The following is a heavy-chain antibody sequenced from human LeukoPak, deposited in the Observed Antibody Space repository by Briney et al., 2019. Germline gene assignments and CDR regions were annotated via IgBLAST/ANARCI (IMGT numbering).Heavy chain of an antibody. J-gene: IGHJ4*02. D-gene: IGHD6-19*01. V-gene: IGHV3-23*01. Sequence: GGSLRLSCAVSGFTFSSYAMSWVRQAPGKGLEWVSAISGSGGNTYYADSVKGRFTISRDNSKNKLYLQMNSLRAEDTAIYYCAKDGGSGIAVAGTWFGYWGQGTLVTVPS. CDR3: AKDGGSGIAVAGTWFGY. CDR1: GFTFSSYA. CDR2: ISGSGGNT.